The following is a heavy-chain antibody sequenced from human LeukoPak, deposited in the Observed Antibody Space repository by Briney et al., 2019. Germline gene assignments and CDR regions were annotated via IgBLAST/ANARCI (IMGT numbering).Heavy chain of an antibody. CDR3: ARYETPGDYFNY. D-gene: IGHD4-23*01. CDR2: INSDSGDT. Sequence: ASVTVSCKASGYTFTGYYMHWVRQAPGQGLEWMGWINSDSGDTDYAQEFQGRVTMTRDTSINTAYMELSRLRSDDTAVYFCARYETPGDYFNYWGQGILVTVSS. V-gene: IGHV1-2*02. J-gene: IGHJ4*02. CDR1: GYTFTGYY.